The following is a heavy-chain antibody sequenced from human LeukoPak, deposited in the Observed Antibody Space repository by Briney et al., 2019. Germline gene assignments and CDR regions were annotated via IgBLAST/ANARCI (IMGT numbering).Heavy chain of an antibody. V-gene: IGHV3-74*03. CDR3: ARAYSTSYSDWFDP. Sequence: GGSLRLSCAASGFTFSNYWMHWVRQVPGKGLVWVARINSDGTSTTYAASVKGRFTISRDNAKNTLYLQMNSLRADDTGLYCCARAYSTSYSDWFDPWGQGTLVTVSS. CDR2: INSDGTST. J-gene: IGHJ5*02. CDR1: GFTFSNYW. D-gene: IGHD2-15*01.